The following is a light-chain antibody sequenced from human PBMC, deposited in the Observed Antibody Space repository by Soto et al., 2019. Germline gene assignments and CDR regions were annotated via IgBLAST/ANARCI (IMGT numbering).Light chain of an antibody. Sequence: EIVMTQAPAASSVSRGEGVTLSCRVSQSVSTSVAWYQQNPGQAPRLLFYAAFTRATAVPARFSGSGSGTDFALTIIGLLSEDFAVYHCQQHKDWPLTCGGGTKVDIK. CDR1: QSVSTS. V-gene: IGKV3-15*01. CDR2: AAF. CDR3: QQHKDWPLT. J-gene: IGKJ4*02.